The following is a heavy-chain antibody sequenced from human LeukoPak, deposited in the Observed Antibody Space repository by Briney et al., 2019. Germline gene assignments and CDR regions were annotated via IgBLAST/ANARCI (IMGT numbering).Heavy chain of an antibody. D-gene: IGHD2-15*01. CDR1: GGSISRGSYY. CDR2: IYTSGST. J-gene: IGHJ4*02. CDR3: ARGPTYCSSSSCLQGE. V-gene: IGHV4-61*02. Sequence: SETLSLTCTVSGGSISRGSYYWSWIRQPAGKGLEWIGRIYTSGSTNYNPSLKSRVTISVDTSKNQFSLKLSSVTAADTAVYYCARGPTYCSSSSCLQGEWGQGTLVTVSS.